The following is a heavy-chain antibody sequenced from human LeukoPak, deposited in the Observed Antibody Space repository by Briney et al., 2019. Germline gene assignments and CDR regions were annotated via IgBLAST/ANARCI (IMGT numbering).Heavy chain of an antibody. J-gene: IGHJ3*02. CDR3: ARSTTSNVFDI. D-gene: IGHD1-1*01. CDR1: GFTFSSYW. Sequence: GGSLRLSCAASGFTFSSYWMHWVRQAPGKGLVWVSRIKSDGSSTSYADSVKDRFTISRDNAKNTLYLQMNSLRAEDTAVYYCARSTTSNVFDIWGQGTMVTVSS. CDR2: IKSDGSST. V-gene: IGHV3-74*01.